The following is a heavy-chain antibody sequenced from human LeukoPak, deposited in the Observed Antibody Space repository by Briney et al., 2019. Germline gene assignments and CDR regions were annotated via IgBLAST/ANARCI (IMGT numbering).Heavy chain of an antibody. CDR1: GGSISRSSYY. D-gene: IGHD2-2*02. CDR2: IYYSGST. Sequence: WETLSLTCTVSGGSISRSSYYWGWIRQPPGKGLVWVGSIYYSGSTYYNPSLKSRVTISVDTSKNQFSLKLSSVTAADTAVYYCARDRLNGYQLLYLDWFDPWGQGTLVTVSS. J-gene: IGHJ5*02. CDR3: ARDRLNGYQLLYLDWFDP. V-gene: IGHV4-39*07.